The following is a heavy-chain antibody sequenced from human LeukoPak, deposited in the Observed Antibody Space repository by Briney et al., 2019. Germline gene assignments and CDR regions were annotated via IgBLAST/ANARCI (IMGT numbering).Heavy chain of an antibody. CDR1: VFTFDDYG. Sequence: GGCLRLSCAASVFTFDDYGMSSVREAPGEGVGWGSGINWNGGSTGYADSVKGRFTISRDNAKNSLYLPMNSLRAEDTALYYCARATYYYDRSGYYYFDYWGQGTLVTVSS. CDR3: ARATYYYDRSGYYYFDY. CDR2: INWNGGST. J-gene: IGHJ4*02. D-gene: IGHD3-22*01. V-gene: IGHV3-20*04.